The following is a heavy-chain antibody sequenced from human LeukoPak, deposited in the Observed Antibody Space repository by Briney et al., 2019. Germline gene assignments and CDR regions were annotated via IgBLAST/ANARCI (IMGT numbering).Heavy chain of an antibody. CDR3: ARDRITGATREYYYYYMDV. V-gene: IGHV4-4*07. CDR1: GGSISSYY. Sequence: SETLSLTCTVSGGSISSYYWSWIRQPAGKGLEWIGRIYTSGSTNYNPSLKSRVTISVDTSNNQFSLKLSSVTAADTAVYYCARDRITGATREYYYYYMDVWGKGTTVTVSS. D-gene: IGHD1-20*01. J-gene: IGHJ6*03. CDR2: IYTSGST.